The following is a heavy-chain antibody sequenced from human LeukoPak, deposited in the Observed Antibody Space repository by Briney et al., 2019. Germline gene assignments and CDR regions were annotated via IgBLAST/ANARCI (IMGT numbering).Heavy chain of an antibody. CDR3: ATDDVGYSGSYSC. CDR2: FDPEDGET. CDR1: GGTFSSYA. J-gene: IGHJ4*02. D-gene: IGHD1-26*01. Sequence: GASVKVSCKASGGTFSSYAISWVRQAPGKGLEWMGGFDPEDGETIYAQKFQGRVTMTEDTSTDTAYMELSSLRSEDTAVYYCATDDVGYSGSYSCCGQGNLVTVSS. V-gene: IGHV1-24*01.